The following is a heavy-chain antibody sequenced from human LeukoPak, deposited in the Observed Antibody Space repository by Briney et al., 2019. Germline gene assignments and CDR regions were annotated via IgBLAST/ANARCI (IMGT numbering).Heavy chain of an antibody. J-gene: IGHJ2*01. V-gene: IGHV3-7*01. Sequence: GGSLRLSCAASGFTLSSYWMSWVRQAPGKGLEWVANIKQDGSEKYYVDSVKGRFTISRDNAKNSLYLQMNSLRAEDTAVYYCARGWYFDLWGRGTLVTVSS. CDR3: ARGWYFDL. CDR1: GFTLSSYW. CDR2: IKQDGSEK.